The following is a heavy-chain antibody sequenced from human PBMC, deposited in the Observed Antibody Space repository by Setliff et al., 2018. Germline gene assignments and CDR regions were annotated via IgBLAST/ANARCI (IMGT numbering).Heavy chain of an antibody. CDR3: VRALLWSGEGRFDP. CDR1: GGSIRSGNYY. CDR2: IQTSGTT. V-gene: IGHV4-61*09. D-gene: IGHD2-8*02. J-gene: IGHJ5*02. Sequence: SETLSLTCTVSGGSIRSGNYYWSWIRQPAGKGLEWIGHIQTSGTTNYNPSLKSRVTISVDTSKKQLSLKLSSVTAADTAVYYCVRALLWSGEGRFDPWGQGTLVTVSS.